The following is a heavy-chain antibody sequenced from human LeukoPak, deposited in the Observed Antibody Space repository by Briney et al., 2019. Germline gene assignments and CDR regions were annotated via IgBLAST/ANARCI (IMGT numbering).Heavy chain of an antibody. CDR2: IYYSGST. V-gene: IGHV4-59*08. CDR3: ARAGLGLATKFDP. Sequence: SETLSLTCTVSGCSISSYYWSWIRQPPGKGLEGIVYIYYSGSTNYNPSLKSRVTISVDTSKHQFSLKLSSVTAVDTAVYYCARAGLGLATKFDPWGQGTLATVSS. D-gene: IGHD6-13*01. CDR1: GCSISSYY. J-gene: IGHJ5*02.